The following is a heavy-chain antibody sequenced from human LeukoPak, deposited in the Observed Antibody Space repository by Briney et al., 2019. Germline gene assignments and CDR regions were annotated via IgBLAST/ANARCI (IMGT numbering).Heavy chain of an antibody. J-gene: IGHJ6*03. Sequence: GGSVKVSCKAVGYSFTSNIINCVRQAPGQGLEWMGWINTKTGNPTYAQAFTGRFVLSINTSVNTAYLQIASLMAEDSASYYCARGFIESGSDGVAYYYQNYMDVWGTGTTVSVSS. V-gene: IGHV7-4-1*01. CDR3: ARGFIESGSDGVAYYYQNYMDV. D-gene: IGHD1-26*01. CDR2: INTKTGNP. CDR1: GYSFTSNI.